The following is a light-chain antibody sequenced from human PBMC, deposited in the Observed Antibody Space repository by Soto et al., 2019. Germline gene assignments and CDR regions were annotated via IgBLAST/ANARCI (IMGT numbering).Light chain of an antibody. CDR2: TAS. CDR3: QQSYGTPPT. V-gene: IGKV1-39*01. CDR1: QNIRDS. J-gene: IGKJ1*01. Sequence: DIQMTQSPSSLSASVGDRVSITCRASQNIRDSLNWYQQKPGKAPDLLIHTASSLQSGVPSRFSGSGAGTDFTLTISSLQREDFATYYCQQSYGTPPTFGQGTKVEIK.